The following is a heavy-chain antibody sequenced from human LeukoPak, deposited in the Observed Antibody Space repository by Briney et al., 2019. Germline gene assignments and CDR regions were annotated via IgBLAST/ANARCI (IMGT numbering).Heavy chain of an antibody. J-gene: IGHJ3*02. Sequence: GGSLRLSCAASGFSFSSYGMHWVRQAPGKGLEWMALIRYDGSNKYYADSVKGRFTISRDNSKNTLDLQMNSLRAEDTAVYYCARSPSARFFGVAKGAFDIWGQGTMVTVSS. CDR3: ARSPSARFFGVAKGAFDI. D-gene: IGHD3-3*01. V-gene: IGHV3-30*02. CDR2: IRYDGSNK. CDR1: GFSFSSYG.